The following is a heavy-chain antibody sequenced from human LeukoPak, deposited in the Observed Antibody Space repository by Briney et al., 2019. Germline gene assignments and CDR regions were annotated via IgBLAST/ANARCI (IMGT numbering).Heavy chain of an antibody. V-gene: IGHV4-59*08. Sequence: PSETLSLTCTVSGGSINNYYWSWVRQPPGAGLEWLAYIYYSGSTNYNPSLKSRVTISVDTSKSQFSLKLSSVTAADTAVYYCARLQYGGNSVGDFDYWGQGTLVTVSS. D-gene: IGHD2-21*02. CDR1: GGSINNYY. CDR2: IYYSGST. J-gene: IGHJ4*02. CDR3: ARLQYGGNSVGDFDY.